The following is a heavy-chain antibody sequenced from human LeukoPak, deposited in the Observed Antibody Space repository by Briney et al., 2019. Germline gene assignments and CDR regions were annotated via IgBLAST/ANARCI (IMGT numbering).Heavy chain of an antibody. CDR2: ISSSSSYI. J-gene: IGHJ4*02. V-gene: IGHV3-21*01. D-gene: IGHD3-22*01. CDR1: GFTFSSYS. CDR3: ARGKWGYYFDSSGYYYGFDY. Sequence: GGSLRLSCAASGFTFSSYSMNWVRQAPGKGLEWVSSISSSSSYIYYADSVKGRFTISRDNAKNSLYLQMNSLRAEDTAVYYCARGKWGYYFDSSGYYYGFDYWGQGTLVTVSS.